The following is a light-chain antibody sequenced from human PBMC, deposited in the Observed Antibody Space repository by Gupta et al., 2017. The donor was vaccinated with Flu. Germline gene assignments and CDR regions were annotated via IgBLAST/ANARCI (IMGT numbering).Light chain of an antibody. J-gene: IGLJ2*01. V-gene: IGLV2-14*01. Sequence: QSALTQPASVSGSLGQSITISCTGTRNDIGDYNYVSWYQQHPGKVPKLLIYEVSKRPSGVSNRFSGSKSGNTASLTIFGLQTEDEADYYCTSYRTDSTWVFGGGTKLTVL. CDR3: TSYRTDSTWV. CDR2: EVS. CDR1: RNDIGDYNY.